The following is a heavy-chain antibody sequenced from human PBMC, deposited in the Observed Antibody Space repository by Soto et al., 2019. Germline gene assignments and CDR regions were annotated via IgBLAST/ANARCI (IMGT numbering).Heavy chain of an antibody. V-gene: IGHV4-39*01. CDR1: EGTSVSSSYY. D-gene: IGHD4-17*01. J-gene: IGHJ4*02. Sequence: SEPLSLTCTVSEGTSVSSSYYCGWIRQPPGKGLEWIGSIYYSGSTYYNPSLKSRVTISVDTSKNQFSLKLSSVTAADTAVYYCARQTLYDYGDYADYLGQGTLVTVSS. CDR3: ARQTLYDYGDYADY. CDR2: IYYSGST.